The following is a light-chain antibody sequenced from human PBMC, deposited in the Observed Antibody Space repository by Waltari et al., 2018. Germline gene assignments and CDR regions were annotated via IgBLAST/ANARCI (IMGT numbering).Light chain of an antibody. J-gene: IGLJ1*01. Sequence: QSALTQPASVSGTPGQSITISCTGTNSDVGNYNLVSWYQHHPGEAPKLIICEVIKRPSGFSNLCSGSNAGNTASLTISGLQAEDEADYYCCSYAGSGTYVFGTGTKVTVL. CDR1: NSDVGNYNL. CDR2: EVI. CDR3: CSYAGSGTYV. V-gene: IGLV2-23*02.